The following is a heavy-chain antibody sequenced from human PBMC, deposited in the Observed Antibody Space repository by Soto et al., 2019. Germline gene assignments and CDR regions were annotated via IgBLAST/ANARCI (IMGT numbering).Heavy chain of an antibody. D-gene: IGHD6-19*01. Sequence: ASVKVSCKASGFTFTSSAMQWVRQARGQRLEWIGWIVVGSGNTNYAQKFQERVTITRDMSTSTAYMELSSLRSEDTAVYYCAAGSSLSSSSSGWGFDYWGQGTLVTVSS. CDR2: IVVGSGNT. V-gene: IGHV1-58*02. CDR3: AAGSSLSSSSSGWGFDY. CDR1: GFTFTSSA. J-gene: IGHJ4*02.